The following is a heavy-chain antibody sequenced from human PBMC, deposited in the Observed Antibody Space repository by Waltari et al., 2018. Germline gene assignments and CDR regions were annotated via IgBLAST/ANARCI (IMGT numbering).Heavy chain of an antibody. J-gene: IGHJ6*02. CDR1: GFTFDDYA. CDR3: AKEQGSGSYYNVIYYYYGMDV. D-gene: IGHD3-10*01. V-gene: IGHV3-9*01. Sequence: EVQLVESGGGLVQPGRSLRLSCAASGFTFDDYAMHWVRQAPGKGLEWVSGISWTSGSIGYADSVKGRFTISRDKAKNALYLQMNRLRAEETALYYCAKEQGSGSYYNVIYYYYGMDVWGQGTTVTVSS. CDR2: ISWTSGSI.